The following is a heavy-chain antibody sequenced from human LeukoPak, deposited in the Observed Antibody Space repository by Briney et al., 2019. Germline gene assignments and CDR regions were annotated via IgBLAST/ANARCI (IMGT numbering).Heavy chain of an antibody. V-gene: IGHV3-48*03. D-gene: IGHD4/OR15-4a*01. J-gene: IGHJ2*01. CDR3: TRGGRGLTTGWYFDL. CDR1: GFTFSSYE. Sequence: GGSLRLSCAASGFTFSSYEMNWVRQAPGKGLEWVAYISSSGSTIYYADSVKGRFTISRDNAKNTLYLQMNSLRAEDTAVYYCTRGGRGLTTGWYFDLWGRGTLVTVSS. CDR2: ISSSGSTI.